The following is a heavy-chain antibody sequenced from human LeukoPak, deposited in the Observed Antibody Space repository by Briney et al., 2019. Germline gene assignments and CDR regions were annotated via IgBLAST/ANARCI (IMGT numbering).Heavy chain of an antibody. V-gene: IGHV4-59*01. CDR2: IYHTGGN. CDR1: VGSISSYY. Sequence: PSETLSLTCTISVGSISSYYWSCIRQPPGKGLEWIGDIYHTGGNNYNPFHNRPVTISRDTSKNHFSLELSSVPAADTAVYFCARGRVSSSSWSSTYYYYFYMDVWGKGTTVTVSS. CDR3: ARGRVSSSSWSSTYYYYFYMDV. J-gene: IGHJ6*03. D-gene: IGHD6-13*01.